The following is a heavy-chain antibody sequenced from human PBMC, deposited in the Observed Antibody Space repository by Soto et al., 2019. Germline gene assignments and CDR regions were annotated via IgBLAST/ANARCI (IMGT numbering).Heavy chain of an antibody. CDR3: AKDLTRQLAYWLDP. Sequence: ASVKVSCKASGFSFTGYYIHWMRQAPGQGLEWMGWINAHSGGTEYAQKFQGRVTLTRDTSIATAYLTLTSLTSDDTALYYCAKDLTRQLAYWLDPWGQGTQVTVSS. CDR1: GFSFTGYY. CDR2: INAHSGGT. V-gene: IGHV1-2*02. J-gene: IGHJ5*02. D-gene: IGHD6-6*01.